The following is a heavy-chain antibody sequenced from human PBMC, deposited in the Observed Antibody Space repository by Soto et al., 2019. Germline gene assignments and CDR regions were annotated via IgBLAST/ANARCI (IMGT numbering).Heavy chain of an antibody. J-gene: IGHJ6*02. Sequence: GESLKISCKGSGYSFTSYWINWVRQMPGKGLEWMGRIDPSDSYTNYSPSFQGHVTISADKSISTAYLQWSSLKASDTAMYYCARRTIAAAEVDVWGQGTTVTVSS. V-gene: IGHV5-10-1*01. CDR1: GYSFTSYW. D-gene: IGHD6-13*01. CDR2: IDPSDSYT. CDR3: ARRTIAAAEVDV.